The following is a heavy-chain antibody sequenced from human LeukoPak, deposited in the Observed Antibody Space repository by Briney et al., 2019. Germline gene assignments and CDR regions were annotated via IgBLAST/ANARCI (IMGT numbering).Heavy chain of an antibody. CDR2: ISSSSSYI. CDR3: AKDNGAGDYGDPGAFDI. V-gene: IGHV3-21*04. D-gene: IGHD4-17*01. CDR1: GFTVSSNY. J-gene: IGHJ3*02. Sequence: GGSLRLSCAASGFTVSSNYMSWVRQAPGKGLEWVSSISSSSSYIYYADSVKGRFTISRDNAKNSLSLQINSLRAEDTALYYCAKDNGAGDYGDPGAFDIWGQGTMVTVSS.